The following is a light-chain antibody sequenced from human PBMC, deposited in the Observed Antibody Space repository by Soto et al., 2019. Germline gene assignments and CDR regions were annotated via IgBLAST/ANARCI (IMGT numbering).Light chain of an antibody. CDR1: QSIGSN. V-gene: IGKV3-20*01. CDR2: GAS. CDR3: HQYSSSRRT. Sequence: EIVMTQSPATLSVSPGERATLSCRASQSIGSNLAWYQQKPGQAPRLLIYGASNRAAGIPDRFSGSGSGTDFTLTISRLEPEDFAVYYCHQYSSSRRTFGQGTKVEIK. J-gene: IGKJ1*01.